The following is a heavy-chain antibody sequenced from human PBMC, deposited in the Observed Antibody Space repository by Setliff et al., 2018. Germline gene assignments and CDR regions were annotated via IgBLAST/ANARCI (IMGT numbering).Heavy chain of an antibody. D-gene: IGHD2-21*02. Sequence: GGSLSLSCVASGFTFSNYGMHWVRQAPGKGLEWVALIWNDGSSKFYGDSVKGRLTISRDNSKNTLYLQMDSLRAEDTAVYYCARNWVTAQHYYYGMDVWGQGTTVTVSS. CDR2: IWNDGSSK. V-gene: IGHV3-33*01. J-gene: IGHJ6*02. CDR3: ARNWVTAQHYYYGMDV. CDR1: GFTFSNYG.